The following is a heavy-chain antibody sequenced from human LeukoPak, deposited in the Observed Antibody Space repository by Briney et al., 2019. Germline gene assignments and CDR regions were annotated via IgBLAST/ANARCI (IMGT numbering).Heavy chain of an antibody. Sequence: PSETLSLTCAVYGGSFSGYYWSWIRQPPGKGLEWIGEINLSGSTNYNPSLKSRGTISVDTSKNQFSLKLSSVTAADTAVYYCARGVYDYYGSGSYLDPWGQGTLVTVSS. CDR2: INLSGST. D-gene: IGHD3-10*01. CDR3: ARGVYDYYGSGSYLDP. J-gene: IGHJ5*02. CDR1: GGSFSGYY. V-gene: IGHV4-34*01.